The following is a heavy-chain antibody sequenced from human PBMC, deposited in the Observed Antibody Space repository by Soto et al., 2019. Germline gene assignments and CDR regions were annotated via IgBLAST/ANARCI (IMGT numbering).Heavy chain of an antibody. J-gene: IGHJ6*02. CDR3: AADSSGDYYYYGMDV. Sequence: SVKVSCKASGGTFSSYAISWVRQAPGQGLEWMGGIIPIFGTANYAQKFQGRVTITADESTSTAYMELSSLRSEDTAVYYCAADSSGDYYYYGMDVWGQGTTVTVSS. CDR2: IIPIFGTA. D-gene: IGHD3-22*01. CDR1: GGTFSSYA. V-gene: IGHV1-69*13.